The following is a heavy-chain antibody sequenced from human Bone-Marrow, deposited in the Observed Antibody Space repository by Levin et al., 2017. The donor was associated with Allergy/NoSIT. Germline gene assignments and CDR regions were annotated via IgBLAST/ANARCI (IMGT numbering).Heavy chain of an antibody. CDR3: AREGDNPGDGMDV. CDR1: GFTVNSNY. V-gene: IGHV3-53*01. Sequence: PGESLKISCAASGFTVNSNYMSWVRQAPGKGLEWVSVIYNTGSTYYADSVKGRFTISRDNSKNTLELQMNSLRAEDTAVYYCAREGDNPGDGMDVWGQGTTVTVSS. D-gene: IGHD1-14*01. CDR2: IYNTGST. J-gene: IGHJ6*02.